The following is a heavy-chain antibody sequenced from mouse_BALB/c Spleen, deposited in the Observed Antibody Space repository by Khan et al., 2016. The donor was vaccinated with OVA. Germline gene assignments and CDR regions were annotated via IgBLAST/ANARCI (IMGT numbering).Heavy chain of an antibody. Sequence: QVQLQQSGAELARPGASVKMSCKASGYTFTSYSMHWIKQRPGQGLEWIGNINPSNTYTNYNQKFKDKATLTADKSSNTAYMQLSSLTSEDSAVDYCARDFHYYGSRGALDYWGQGTSVTVSS. J-gene: IGHJ4*01. CDR3: ARDFHYYGSRGALDY. D-gene: IGHD1-1*01. CDR2: INPSNTYT. V-gene: IGHV1-4*01. CDR1: GYTFTSYS.